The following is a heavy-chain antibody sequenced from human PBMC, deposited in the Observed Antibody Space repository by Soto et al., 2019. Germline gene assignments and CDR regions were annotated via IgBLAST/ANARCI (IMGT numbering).Heavy chain of an antibody. V-gene: IGHV1-69*12. CDR3: ANEDGAAFKS. CDR2: IFPLVAMV. D-gene: IGHD1-26*01. Sequence: QVHLVQSGAEMKKPGSSVKVSCKVSGGDLTNSGISWVRQAPGQGLEWMGGIFPLVAMVDYSQKFQGRVTITAHESTNTAYMDLGSLISADPAVYYCANEDGAAFKSWGQGTLVIVSS. CDR1: GGDLTNSG. J-gene: IGHJ4*02.